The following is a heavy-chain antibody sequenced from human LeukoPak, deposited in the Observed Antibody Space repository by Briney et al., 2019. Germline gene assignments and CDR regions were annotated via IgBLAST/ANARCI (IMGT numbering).Heavy chain of an antibody. V-gene: IGHV3-21*01. J-gene: IGHJ4*02. CDR3: ARDRSVGAKHFDY. CDR1: GFTFSIYA. D-gene: IGHD1-26*01. CDR2: ISSSSSYI. Sequence: GGSLRLSCAASGFTFSIYAMSWVRQAPGKGLEWVSSISSSSSYIYYADSVKGRFTISRDNAKNSLYLQMNSLRAEDTAVYYCARDRSVGAKHFDYWGQGTLVTVSS.